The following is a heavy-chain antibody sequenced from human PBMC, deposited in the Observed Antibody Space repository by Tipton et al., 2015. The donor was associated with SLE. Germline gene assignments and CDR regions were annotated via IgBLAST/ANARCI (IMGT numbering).Heavy chain of an antibody. CDR3: ARLGSTTYLTLDGFYFDY. CDR2: IHHSGST. CDR1: GGSISSYY. V-gene: IGHV4-59*08. Sequence: TLSLTCTVSGGSISSYYWSWIRQPPGKGLEWIGYIHHSGSTSYNPSLRSRVTISVDTSKNRLSLKVNSVTAADTAVYFCARLGSTTYLTLDGFYFDYWGQGTRVTVSS. J-gene: IGHJ4*02. D-gene: IGHD2/OR15-2a*01.